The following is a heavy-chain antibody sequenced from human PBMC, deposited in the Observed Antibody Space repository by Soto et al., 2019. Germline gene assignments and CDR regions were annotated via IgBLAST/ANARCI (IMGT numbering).Heavy chain of an antibody. V-gene: IGHV3-15*01. CDR3: TTEKGIDDFYYYFDY. D-gene: IGHD2-21*02. J-gene: IGHJ4*02. CDR2: IKSKTDGGTT. Sequence: GGSLRLSCAASGFTFSNAWMSWVRQAPGKGLEWVGRIKSKTDGGTTDYAAPVKGRFTISRDDSKNTLYLQMNSLKTEDTAVYYCTTEKGIDDFYYYFDYWGQGTLVTVYS. CDR1: GFTFSNAW.